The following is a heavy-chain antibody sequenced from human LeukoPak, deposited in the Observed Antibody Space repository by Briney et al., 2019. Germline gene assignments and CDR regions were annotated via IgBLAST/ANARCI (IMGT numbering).Heavy chain of an antibody. J-gene: IGHJ4*02. Sequence: PGGSLRLSCAASGFTVSSNYMSWVRQAPGKGLEWIGEINHSGSTNYNPSLKSRVTISVDTSKNQFSLKLSSVTAADTAMYYCARQPYYDILTGYLYYFDYWGQGTLVTVSS. CDR2: INHSGST. CDR1: GFTVSSNY. CDR3: ARQPYYDILTGYLYYFDY. V-gene: IGHV4-34*01. D-gene: IGHD3-9*01.